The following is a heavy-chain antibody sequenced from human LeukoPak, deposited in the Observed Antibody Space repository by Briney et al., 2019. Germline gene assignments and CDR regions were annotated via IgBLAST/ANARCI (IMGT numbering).Heavy chain of an antibody. Sequence: SETLSLTCAVYGGSFSGYYWSWIRQPPGKGLEWIREINHSGSTNYNPSLKSRVTISVDTSKNQFSLKLSSVTAADTAVYYCARVPGYKHPPFDPWGQGTLVTVSS. CDR1: GGSFSGYY. CDR2: INHSGST. J-gene: IGHJ5*02. D-gene: IGHD1-1*01. V-gene: IGHV4-34*01. CDR3: ARVPGYKHPPFDP.